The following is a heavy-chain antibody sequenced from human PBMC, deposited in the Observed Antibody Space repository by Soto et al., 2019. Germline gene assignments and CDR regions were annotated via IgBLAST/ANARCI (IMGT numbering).Heavy chain of an antibody. Sequence: SETLSLTCAVSGGSITSGGYSWGWIRQPPGQGLEWIGYMYHSGNTYYNPSLKGRVTISLDHSRNQFSLRLNSVTAADTAVYYCARDRSDSTGYYSHYYYYGMDVWGQGTTVTAP. J-gene: IGHJ6*02. CDR1: GGSITSGGYS. CDR2: MYHSGNT. D-gene: IGHD3-22*01. CDR3: ARDRSDSTGYYSHYYYYGMDV. V-gene: IGHV4-30-2*01.